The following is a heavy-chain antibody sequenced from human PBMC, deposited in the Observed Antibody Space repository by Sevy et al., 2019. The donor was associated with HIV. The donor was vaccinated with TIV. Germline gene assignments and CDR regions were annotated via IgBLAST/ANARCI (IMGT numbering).Heavy chain of an antibody. J-gene: IGHJ4*01. D-gene: IGHD6-13*01. CDR1: GFAFSSHA. V-gene: IGHV3-30-3*01. CDR3: ARDGGYSIKWYPLY. CDR2: ISYEGTET. Sequence: GGSLRLSCAASGFAFSSHAMHWVRQAPGKGLEWGAVISYEGTETFYAASVEGRFTISRDNSKNMLSLQINSLRPEDTAVYYCARDGGYSIKWYPLYWGHGTLVTVS.